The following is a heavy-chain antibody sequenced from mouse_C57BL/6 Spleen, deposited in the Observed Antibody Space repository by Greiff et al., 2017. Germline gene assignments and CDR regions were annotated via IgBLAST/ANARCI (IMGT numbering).Heavy chain of an antibody. CDR3: ARRGYYGSSYYYYAMDY. V-gene: IGHV1-69*01. Sequence: QVQLKQPGAELVMPGASVKLSCKASGYTFTSYWMHWVKQRPGQGLEWIGEIDPSDSYTNYNQKFKGKSTLTVDKSSSTAYMQLSSLTSEDSAVYYCARRGYYGSSYYYYAMDYWGQGTSVTVSS. D-gene: IGHD1-1*01. CDR2: IDPSDSYT. CDR1: GYTFTSYW. J-gene: IGHJ4*01.